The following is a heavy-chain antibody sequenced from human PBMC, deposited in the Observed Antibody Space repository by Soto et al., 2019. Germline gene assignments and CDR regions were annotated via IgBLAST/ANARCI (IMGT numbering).Heavy chain of an antibody. V-gene: IGHV5-51*01. J-gene: IGHJ6*02. CDR3: ARQLAAELYGMDV. Sequence: GETLKLSCKCSGYSFTIYSIDCVRQMPGKGLEWMGIIYAGDSDTRYSPSFQGQVTISADKSISTAYLQWSSLKASDTAMYYCARQLAAELYGMDVWGQGTTVTVSS. CDR1: GYSFTIYS. CDR2: IYAGDSDT. D-gene: IGHD6-13*01.